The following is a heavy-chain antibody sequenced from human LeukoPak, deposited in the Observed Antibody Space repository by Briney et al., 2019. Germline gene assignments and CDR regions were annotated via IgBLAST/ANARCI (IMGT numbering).Heavy chain of an antibody. CDR3: AREDCSGGSCFQN. D-gene: IGHD2-15*01. CDR2: IYSGGST. CDR1: GFTVSSNY. Sequence: GGSLRLSCAASGFTVSSNYMSWVRQAPGKGLKWVSVIYSGGSTYYADSVKGRFTISRDNSRNTLYLQMNSLRAEDTAVYYCAREDCSGGSCFQNWGQGTLVTVSS. V-gene: IGHV3-66*01. J-gene: IGHJ4*02.